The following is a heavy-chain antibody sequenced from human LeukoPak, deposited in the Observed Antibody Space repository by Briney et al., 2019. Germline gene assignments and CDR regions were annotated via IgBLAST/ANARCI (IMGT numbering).Heavy chain of an antibody. CDR1: GDTFSTYA. CDR3: ARRRIGQLFYYMDV. J-gene: IGHJ6*03. D-gene: IGHD1-26*01. V-gene: IGHV1-69*13. CDR2: IIPKFGTA. Sequence: SVTVSCKASGDTFSTYAITWVRQAPGQGLQWVGEIIPKFGTANFAQKLEGRVTITADESTTTAYMALHSLRYEDTAIYYCARRRIGQLFYYMDVWGKGTTVTVSS.